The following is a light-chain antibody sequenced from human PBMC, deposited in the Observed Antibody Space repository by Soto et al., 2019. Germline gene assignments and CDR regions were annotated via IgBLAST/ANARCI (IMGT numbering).Light chain of an antibody. CDR3: QQLNSFPIP. CDR1: QGISSF. Sequence: IQLTQSPSSLSASVGDRVTITCRASQGISSFLAWYQQKPGKAPKLLIYGASTLQSGVPSRFSGSGSGTDFPLSIGSLQPEDFATYYCQQLNSFPIPFGPGTKVDI. J-gene: IGKJ3*01. CDR2: GAS. V-gene: IGKV1-9*01.